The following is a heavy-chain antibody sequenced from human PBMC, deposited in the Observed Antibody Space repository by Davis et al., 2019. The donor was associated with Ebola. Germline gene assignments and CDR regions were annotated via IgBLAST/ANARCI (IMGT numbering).Heavy chain of an antibody. CDR1: GFTFSSYE. V-gene: IGHV3-48*03. CDR2: INTNGFTI. D-gene: IGHD3-10*01. J-gene: IGHJ6*02. CDR3: ARDSDYYGMDV. Sequence: GESLKISCAASGFTFSSYEMNWVRQSPGKGLEWLSYINTNGFTIYYADSVKGRFTISRDNAKNSLYLQMNSLRAEDTAVYYCARDSDYYGMDVWGQGTTVTVSS.